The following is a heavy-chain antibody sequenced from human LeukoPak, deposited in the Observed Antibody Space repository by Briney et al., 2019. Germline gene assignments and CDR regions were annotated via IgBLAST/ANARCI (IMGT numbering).Heavy chain of an antibody. D-gene: IGHD6-13*01. CDR3: ARAVSYIAAAGTGRDY. V-gene: IGHV1-46*01. CDR2: INPSGGST. CDR1: GYTFTSYY. J-gene: IGHJ4*02. Sequence: ASVKVSCKASGYTFTSYYMHWVRQAPGQGLEWMGIINPSGGSTSYARKFQGRVTMTRDTSTSTVYMELSSLRSEDTAVYYCARAVSYIAAAGTGRDYWGQGTLVTVSS.